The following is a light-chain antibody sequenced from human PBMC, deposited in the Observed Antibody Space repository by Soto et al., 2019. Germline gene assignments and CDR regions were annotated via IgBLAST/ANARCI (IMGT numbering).Light chain of an antibody. CDR2: RAI. V-gene: IGKV1-5*03. CDR1: QSISSW. Sequence: DIQMTQSPSTLSASVGDRVTITCRASQSISSWLAWYQQKPGKAPKLLIYRAISLQTGVPSRFSGSGSGTEFTLTISSLQPDDFATYYCQRYHINSRTFGQGTQVEIK. J-gene: IGKJ1*01. CDR3: QRYHINSRT.